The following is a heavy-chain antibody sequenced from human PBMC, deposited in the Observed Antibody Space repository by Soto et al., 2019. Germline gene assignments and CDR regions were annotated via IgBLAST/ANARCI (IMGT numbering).Heavy chain of an antibody. Sequence: PGESLKISCKGSGYSFTSYWIGWLRQMPGKGLEWMGIIYPGDSDTRYSPSFQGQVTISADKSISTAYLQWSSLKASDTAMYYCARHRVGTYSSGWQGVRRSHYYYGMDVWGQGTTVTVSS. D-gene: IGHD6-19*01. CDR1: GYSFTSYW. CDR2: IYPGDSDT. V-gene: IGHV5-51*01. CDR3: ARHRVGTYSSGWQGVRRSHYYYGMDV. J-gene: IGHJ6*02.